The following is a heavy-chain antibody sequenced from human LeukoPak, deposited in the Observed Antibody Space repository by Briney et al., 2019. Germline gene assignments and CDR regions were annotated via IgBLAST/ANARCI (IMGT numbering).Heavy chain of an antibody. CDR1: GGSITSGSYH. Sequence: PSETLSLTCTVSGGSITSGSYHWGWIRQSPGKGLEWIGYIYYSGSTYYNPSLKSRVTISVDTSKNQFSLKLSSVTAADTAVYYCARISPNLRLGELSLAGGFDYWGQGTLVTVSS. CDR3: ARISPNLRLGELSLAGGFDY. CDR2: IYYSGST. V-gene: IGHV4-31*03. D-gene: IGHD3-16*02. J-gene: IGHJ4*02.